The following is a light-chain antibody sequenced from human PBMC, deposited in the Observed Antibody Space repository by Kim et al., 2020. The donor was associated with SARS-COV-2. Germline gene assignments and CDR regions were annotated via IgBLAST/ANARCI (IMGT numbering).Light chain of an antibody. CDR1: QSVGNF. Sequence: EIVSTLSPATLSLSPGERATLSCRTSQSVGNFLAWYQQRPGQAPRLLIYDAYIRASDIPARFSGSGSGTHFILTISNLEPEDFAIYYCQQRYSWPLTFGGGTRVEIK. J-gene: IGKJ4*01. CDR2: DAY. V-gene: IGKV3-11*01. CDR3: QQRYSWPLT.